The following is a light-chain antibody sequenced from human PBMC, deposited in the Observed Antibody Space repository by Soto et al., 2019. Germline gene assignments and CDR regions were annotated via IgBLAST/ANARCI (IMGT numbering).Light chain of an antibody. CDR2: GAS. V-gene: IGKV3-15*01. Sequence: EMVMTQSPAILSVSPGESATLSCRASQSVNSNYLAWYQQHPGQPPRLLIYGASFRATGMPARFSGSGSGTEFTLTISSLQPDDFATYYCQHYNSYSEAFGQGTKVDIK. CDR3: QHYNSYSEA. J-gene: IGKJ1*01. CDR1: QSVNSN.